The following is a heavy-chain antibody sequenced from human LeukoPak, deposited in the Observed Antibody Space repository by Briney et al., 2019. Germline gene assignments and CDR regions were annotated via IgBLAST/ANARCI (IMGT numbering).Heavy chain of an antibody. CDR2: IGGSGGCT. J-gene: IGHJ4*02. CDR1: GFTFSTYA. Sequence: PGGSLRLSCAASGFTFSTYAMSWVRQAPGKGLEWVSGIGGSGGCTYYADSVKGRFTISRDNSKNTLYLQVNSLRAEDTAVYYCAKHSSTWHVDYWGQGTLVTVSS. V-gene: IGHV3-23*01. CDR3: AKHSSTWHVDY. D-gene: IGHD6-13*01.